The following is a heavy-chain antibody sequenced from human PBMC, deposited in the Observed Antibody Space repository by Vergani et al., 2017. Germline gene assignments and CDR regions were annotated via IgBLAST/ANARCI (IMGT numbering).Heavy chain of an antibody. J-gene: IGHJ4*02. Sequence: QVQLVETGGGVVQPGGSLRLYCATSGFSFNTYGAHWVRPAPGKGREGVAFIGYDGRIKYNVDSVKGRFTISRDTSKKTLSLQMRSLRADDTAVYYCAKEGRDNSDYGYFDDWGQGTLVTVSS. CDR2: IGYDGRIK. V-gene: IGHV3-30*02. D-gene: IGHD4-17*01. CDR1: GFSFNTYG. CDR3: AKEGRDNSDYGYFDD.